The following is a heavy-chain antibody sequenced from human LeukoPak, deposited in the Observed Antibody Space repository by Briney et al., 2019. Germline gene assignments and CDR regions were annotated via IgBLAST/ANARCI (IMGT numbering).Heavy chain of an antibody. V-gene: IGHV7-4-1*02. CDR2: INTNTGDP. Sequence: ASVKVSCKASGYTFTNYTLNWLRQAPGQGLEWMGWINTNTGDPTYAQGFTGRFLFSLDTSVTTAYLQISSLEAEDTAVYYCARDSVTMVRGRNWFDPWGQGTLVTVSS. D-gene: IGHD3-10*01. J-gene: IGHJ5*02. CDR3: ARDSVTMVRGRNWFDP. CDR1: GYTFTNYT.